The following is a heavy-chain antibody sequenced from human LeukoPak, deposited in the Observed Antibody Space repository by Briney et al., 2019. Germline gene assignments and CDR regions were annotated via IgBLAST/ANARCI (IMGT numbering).Heavy chain of an antibody. CDR2: IYYSGST. CDR3: ARVVLRYFDWLSPYYFDY. Sequence: SETLSLTCTVSGGSISSYYWIWIRQPPGKGLEWIGYIYYSGSTNYNPSLKSRVTISVDTSKNQFSLKLSSVTAADTAVYYCARVVLRYFDWLSPYYFDYWGQGTLVTVSS. V-gene: IGHV4-59*01. CDR1: GGSISSYY. D-gene: IGHD3-9*01. J-gene: IGHJ4*02.